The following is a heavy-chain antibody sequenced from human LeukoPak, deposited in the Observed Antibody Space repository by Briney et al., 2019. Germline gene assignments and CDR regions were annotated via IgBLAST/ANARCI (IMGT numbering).Heavy chain of an antibody. CDR3: ARPRYGDYEGWFAP. V-gene: IGHV4-39*01. Sequence: SETLSLTCTVSGGSISSSSYYWGWIRQPPGKGLEWIGSIYYSGSTYYNPSLKSRVTISVDTSKNQFSLKLSSVTAADTAVYYCARPRYGDYEGWFAPWGQGTLVTVSS. CDR1: GGSISSSSYY. D-gene: IGHD4-17*01. CDR2: IYYSGST. J-gene: IGHJ5*02.